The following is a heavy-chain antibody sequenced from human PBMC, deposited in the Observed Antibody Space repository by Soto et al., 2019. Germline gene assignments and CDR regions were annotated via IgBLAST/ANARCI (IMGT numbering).Heavy chain of an antibody. D-gene: IGHD2-2*01. CDR1: GYTFTGYY. CDR3: ARGPVRNWFDP. V-gene: IGHV1-3*01. Sequence: GASVKVSCKASGYTFTGYYMHWVRQAPGQGLEWMGWINAANGNTKYLQKFQGRVTISRDTSASTAYMELSSLKSEDTAVYYCARGPVRNWFDPWGQGTLVTVS. CDR2: INAANGNT. J-gene: IGHJ5*02.